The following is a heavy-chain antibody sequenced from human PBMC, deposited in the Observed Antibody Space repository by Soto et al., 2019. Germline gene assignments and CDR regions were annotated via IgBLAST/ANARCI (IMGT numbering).Heavy chain of an antibody. J-gene: IGHJ4*02. D-gene: IGHD6-13*01. CDR3: ARRGYPTPTDSNDY. CDR1: GYKVSTWHNFTSYW. Sequence: GESLKISCMGSGYKVSTWHNFTSYWITWVRQMPGEGLEWMGIIYPGDSDTRYSPSFQGQVTISADKSINPVYLQWSSLKASDTATYYCARRGYPTPTDSNDYWGQGTLVTVSS. V-gene: IGHV5-51*01. CDR2: IYPGDSDT.